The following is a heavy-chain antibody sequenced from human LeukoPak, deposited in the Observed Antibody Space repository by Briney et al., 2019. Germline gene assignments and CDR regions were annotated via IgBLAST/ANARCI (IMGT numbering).Heavy chain of an antibody. CDR2: INPSGGST. V-gene: IGHV1-46*01. D-gene: IGHD5-24*01. CDR1: RYTFTSYY. Sequence: WASVTVSCKASRYTFTSYYMHWVRQAPGQGLEWMGIINPSGGSTSYAQKFQGRFSMTRDTSTSTVYMELSSLRSEDTAVYYCARRGDGYNLPNDYWGQGTLVTVSS. J-gene: IGHJ4*02. CDR3: ARRGDGYNLPNDY.